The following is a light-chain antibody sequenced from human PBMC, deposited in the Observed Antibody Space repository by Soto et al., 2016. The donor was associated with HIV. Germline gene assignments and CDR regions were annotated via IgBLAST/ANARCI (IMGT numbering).Light chain of an antibody. V-gene: IGKV1D-13*01. CDR3: QQFGNSPYT. CDR2: KAS. J-gene: IGKJ2*01. CDR1: QGIAND. Sequence: AIQMTQSPSSLSASVGDRVTITCRASQGIANDVGWYQQRPGKAPKVLIYKASTLENGVPSRLSGSGSGTEFTLTISSLQPDDFATYYCQQFGNSPYTFGQGTKLEIK.